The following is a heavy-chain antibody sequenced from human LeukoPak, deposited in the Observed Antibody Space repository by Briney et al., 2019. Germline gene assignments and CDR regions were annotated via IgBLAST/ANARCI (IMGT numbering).Heavy chain of an antibody. CDR2: IKQDGSEK. V-gene: IGHV3-7*01. Sequence: GGSLRLSCAASGFTFSSYWMSWVRQAPGKGLEWVANIKQDGSEKYYVDSVKGRFTISRDSAKNSLYLQMNSLRAEDTAVYYCARGGYSGYDYFYFDYWGQGTLVTVSS. D-gene: IGHD5-12*01. J-gene: IGHJ4*02. CDR1: GFTFSSYW. CDR3: ARGGYSGYDYFYFDY.